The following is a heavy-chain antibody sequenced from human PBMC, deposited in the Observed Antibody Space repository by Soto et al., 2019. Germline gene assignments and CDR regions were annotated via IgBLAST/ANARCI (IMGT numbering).Heavy chain of an antibody. CDR3: ARMDGVYNYYGLDV. CDR2: FFSDAER. CDR1: GFSLTNGSMG. Sequence: SGPTLVNPTETLTLTCSVSGFSLTNGSMGVSWIRQPPGKALELLAHFFSDAERSYSTSMQSRLNMYKDSSGSQVVLTMTNMAPADTATYFCARMDGVYNYYGLDVWGHGIAVTSP. D-gene: IGHD4-17*01. J-gene: IGHJ6*02. V-gene: IGHV2-26*01.